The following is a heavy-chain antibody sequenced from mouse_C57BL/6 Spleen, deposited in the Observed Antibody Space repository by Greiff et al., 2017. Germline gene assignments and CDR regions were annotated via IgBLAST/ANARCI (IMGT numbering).Heavy chain of an antibody. D-gene: IGHD2-4*01. V-gene: IGHV1-52*01. CDR1: GYTFTSYW. CDR2: IDPSDSDT. CDR3: ARRGDYDYAMDY. Sequence: QVLLQQPGAELVRPGSSVKLSCKASGYTFTSYWMHWVKQRPIQGLEWIGNIDPSDSDTHYNQKFKDKATLTVDKSSSTAYMQLSSLTSEDSAVFYWARRGDYDYAMDYWGQGTSVTVSS. J-gene: IGHJ4*01.